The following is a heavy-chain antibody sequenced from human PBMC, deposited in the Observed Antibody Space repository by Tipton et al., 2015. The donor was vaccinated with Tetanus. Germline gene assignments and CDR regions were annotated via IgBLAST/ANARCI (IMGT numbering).Heavy chain of an antibody. CDR1: GYNFNLYW. Sequence: QLVQSGPEVKKPGESLKISCQGSGYNFNLYWIAWVRQMPGKGLEWMGIIYPGDSDTTYSPSFQGQVTISADRSISTAYLQWSSRRASATAVFFCARRLGPYTGDQIWHFDLWGRGTLVTVSS. D-gene: IGHD7-27*01. CDR2: IYPGDSDT. J-gene: IGHJ2*01. CDR3: ARRLGPYTGDQIWHFDL. V-gene: IGHV5-51*01.